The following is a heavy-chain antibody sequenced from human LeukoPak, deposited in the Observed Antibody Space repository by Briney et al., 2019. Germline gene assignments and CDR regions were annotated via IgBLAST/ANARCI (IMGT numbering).Heavy chain of an antibody. CDR1: GFTFSSYA. Sequence: GGSLRLSCSASGFTFSSYAMHWVRQAPGKGLEYVSAISSNGGSTYYADSVKGRFTISRDNSKNTLYLQMNSLRAEDTAVYYCAKDDFRRGRSFDYWGQGTLVTVSS. J-gene: IGHJ4*02. D-gene: IGHD2-21*02. V-gene: IGHV3-64*04. CDR3: AKDDFRRGRSFDY. CDR2: ISSNGGST.